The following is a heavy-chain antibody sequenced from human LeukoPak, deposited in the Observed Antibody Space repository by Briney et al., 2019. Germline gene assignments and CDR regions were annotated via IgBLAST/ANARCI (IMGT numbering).Heavy chain of an antibody. V-gene: IGHV4-34*01. Sequence: SETLSLTCAVYGGSFSGYYWSWIRQPPGKGLEWIGEINHSGSTNYNPSLKSRVTISVDTSKNQFSLKLSSATAADTAVYYCARGRQQLVQLRSYYGMDVWGKGTTVTVSS. D-gene: IGHD6-13*01. CDR2: INHSGST. CDR3: ARGRQQLVQLRSYYGMDV. CDR1: GGSFSGYY. J-gene: IGHJ6*04.